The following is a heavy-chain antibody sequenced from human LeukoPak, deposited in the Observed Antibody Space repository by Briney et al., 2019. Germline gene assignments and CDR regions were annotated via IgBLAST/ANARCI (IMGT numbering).Heavy chain of an antibody. J-gene: IGHJ6*02. V-gene: IGHV6-1*01. CDR3: GRGRPHYYAMDV. CDR2: TYYGSKWTA. Sequence: SQTLSLTCAISGDSVSSNNAAGNWIRQSPSRGLEWLGRTYYGSKWTADFALSVKGRMTINPDTSKNQFSRHLNTVTPEDTAVYYCGRGRPHYYAMDVWGQGTTVTVSS. CDR1: GDSVSSNNAA.